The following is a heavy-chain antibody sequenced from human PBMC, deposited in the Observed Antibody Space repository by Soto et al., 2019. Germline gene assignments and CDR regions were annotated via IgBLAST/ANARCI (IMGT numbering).Heavy chain of an antibody. CDR2: INAGNGNT. V-gene: IGHV1-3*01. Sequence: GASVKVSCKASGYTFTSYGISWVRQAPGQRLEWMGWINAGNGNTKYSQKFQGRVTITRDTSASTAYMELSSLRSEDTAVYYCARGQQLDPKQYYFDYWGQGTLVTVSS. CDR3: ARGQQLDPKQYYFDY. D-gene: IGHD6-13*01. CDR1: GYTFTSYG. J-gene: IGHJ4*02.